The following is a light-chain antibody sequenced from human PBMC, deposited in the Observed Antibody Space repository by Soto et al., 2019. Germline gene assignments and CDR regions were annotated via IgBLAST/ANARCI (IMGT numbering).Light chain of an antibody. Sequence: DIVMTQSPDSLAVSLGERATFNCKSSQSILDRSKNKYYLAWYQQKSGQPPKLLIYWASLREPGVRDRFTGSWSGTDFTLTFSSLQAEDVAVYYCQQYFTSPWTFGQGTKVEI. J-gene: IGKJ1*01. CDR1: QSILDRSKNKYY. CDR3: QQYFTSPWT. V-gene: IGKV4-1*01. CDR2: WAS.